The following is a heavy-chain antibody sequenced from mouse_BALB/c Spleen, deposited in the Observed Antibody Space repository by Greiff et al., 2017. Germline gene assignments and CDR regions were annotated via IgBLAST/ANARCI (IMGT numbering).Heavy chain of an antibody. D-gene: IGHD1-1*01. CDR3: ARREAVGNYFDY. CDR2: ISSGSSTI. Sequence: EVQGVESGGGLVQPGGSRKLSCAASGFTFSSFGMHWVRQAPEKGLEWVAYISSGSSTIYYADTVKGRFTISRDNPKNTLFLQMTSLRSEDTAMYYCARREAVGNYFDYWGQGTTLTVSS. J-gene: IGHJ2*01. V-gene: IGHV5-17*02. CDR1: GFTFSSFG.